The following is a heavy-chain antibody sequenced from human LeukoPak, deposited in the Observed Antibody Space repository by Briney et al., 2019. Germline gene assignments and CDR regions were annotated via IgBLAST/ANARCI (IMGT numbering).Heavy chain of an antibody. CDR2: INHSGST. Sequence: SETLSLTCAVYGGSFSGYYWSWIRQPPGKGLEWIGEINHSGSTNYNPSLKSRVTISVDTSKNQFSLKLSSVTAADTAVYYCASQVEDGMDVWGQGTTVTVSS. J-gene: IGHJ6*02. V-gene: IGHV4-34*01. CDR3: ASQVEDGMDV. CDR1: GGSFSGYY.